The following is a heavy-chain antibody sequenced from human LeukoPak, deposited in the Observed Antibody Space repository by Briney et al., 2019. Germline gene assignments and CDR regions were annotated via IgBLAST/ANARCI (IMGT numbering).Heavy chain of an antibody. Sequence: GGSLRLSCAASGFTFSDYWMSWVRQAPGQGLEWVANIKLDGSERYYVDSLKGRFTISRDNAENSLYLQMNSLRAEDTAVYYCARDWSGSGQGIDIWGQGTMVTVSS. J-gene: IGHJ3*02. CDR3: ARDWSGSGQGIDI. D-gene: IGHD1-1*01. CDR1: GFTFSDYW. V-gene: IGHV3-7*04. CDR2: IKLDGSER.